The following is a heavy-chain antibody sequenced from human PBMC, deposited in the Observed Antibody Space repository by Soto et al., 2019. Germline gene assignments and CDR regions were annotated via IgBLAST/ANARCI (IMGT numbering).Heavy chain of an antibody. D-gene: IGHD4-17*01. J-gene: IGHJ2*01. Sequence: QVQLQESGPGLVNPSETLSLTCTVSGGSISGGGYYWSWIRQPPGKGLEWIGYIYDSGSTYYNPSLKSRISISVETSKNQFSLRLCSVTAADTAVYYCAREIIPLTTDWYFDLWGRGTLVTVSS. CDR1: GGSISGGGYY. CDR2: IYDSGST. CDR3: AREIIPLTTDWYFDL. V-gene: IGHV4-30-4*01.